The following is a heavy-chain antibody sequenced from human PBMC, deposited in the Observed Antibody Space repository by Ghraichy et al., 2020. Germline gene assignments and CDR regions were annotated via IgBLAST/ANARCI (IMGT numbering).Heavy chain of an antibody. Sequence: SQTLSLTCTVSGGSISSGSYYWDWIRQPPGKGLEWIGSIHYTGATYYSPSLKSRVTISVDTSQNQFSLKVTSVTAADTAVYYCVRRSHNSGWFEGAFDIWGQGTMITVSS. D-gene: IGHD6-19*01. CDR1: GGSISSGSYY. CDR2: IHYTGAT. J-gene: IGHJ3*02. V-gene: IGHV4-39*01. CDR3: VRRSHNSGWFEGAFDI.